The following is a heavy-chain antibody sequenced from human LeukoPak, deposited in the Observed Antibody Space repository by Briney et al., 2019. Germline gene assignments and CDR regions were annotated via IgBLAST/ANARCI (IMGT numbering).Heavy chain of an antibody. V-gene: IGHV4-34*01. CDR1: GGSFSGYY. Sequence: SETLSLTCAVYGGSFSGYYWSWIRQPPGKGLEWIGEINHSGSTNYNPSLKSRVTISVDTSKNQFSLKLSSVTAADTAVYYCARGPYDFWSGYRTKYYFDYWGQGTLVTVSS. CDR2: INHSGST. J-gene: IGHJ4*02. D-gene: IGHD3-3*01. CDR3: ARGPYDFWSGYRTKYYFDY.